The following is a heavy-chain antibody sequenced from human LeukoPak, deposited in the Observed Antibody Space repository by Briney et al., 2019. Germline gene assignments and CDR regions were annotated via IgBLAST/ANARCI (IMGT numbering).Heavy chain of an antibody. CDR2: MNPNSGNT. J-gene: IGHJ4*02. CDR3: TRVRLGDSYYFDY. V-gene: IGHV1-8*02. D-gene: IGHD1-26*01. Sequence: ASVKVSCKASGYTFTSYGISWVRQAPGQGLEWVGWMNPNSGNTGYAQKFQGRVTLTRDTSISTAYMELSSLRFEDTAIYYCTRVRLGDSYYFDYWGQGALVTVSS. CDR1: GYTFTSYG.